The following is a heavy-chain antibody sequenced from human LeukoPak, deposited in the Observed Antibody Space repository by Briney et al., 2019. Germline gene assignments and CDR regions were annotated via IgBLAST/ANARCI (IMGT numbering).Heavy chain of an antibody. CDR3: TRGREWFDY. D-gene: IGHD3-3*01. CDR2: ISGNGGTT. V-gene: IGHV3-48*04. J-gene: IGHJ4*02. CDR1: GFSFGSYG. Sequence: PGESLRLSCAASGFSFGSYGLSWVRQAPGKGPQWVSYISGNGGTTHYADSVEGRFTISRDNAKNSLYLQMNSLKTEDTAVYYCTRGREWFDYWGQGTLVTVSS.